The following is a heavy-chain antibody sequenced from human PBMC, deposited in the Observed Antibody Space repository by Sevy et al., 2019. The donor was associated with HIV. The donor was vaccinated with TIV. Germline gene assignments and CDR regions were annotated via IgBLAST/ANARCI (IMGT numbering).Heavy chain of an antibody. CDR3: ARVRYTFGFPVFLDY. CDR2: SGST. V-gene: IGHV4-59*01. CDR1: GGSISSYY. D-gene: IGHD5-18*01. J-gene: IGHJ4*02. Sequence: SETLSLTCSVSGGSISSYYWSWIRQPPGKGLEWIEYSGSTNYKSSLKSRVTISVDTSKNQFSLKLSSVTAADTAMYYCARVRYTFGFPVFLDYWGQGTLVTISS.